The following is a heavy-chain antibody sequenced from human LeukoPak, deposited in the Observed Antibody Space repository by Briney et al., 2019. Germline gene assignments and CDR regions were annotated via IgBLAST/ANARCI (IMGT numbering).Heavy chain of an antibody. V-gene: IGHV4-59*08. CDR2: IYYSGST. D-gene: IGHD5-24*01. Sequence: KPSETLSLTCTVSGGSISSYYWSWIRQPPGKGLEWIGYIYYSGSTNYNPSLKSRVTISVDTSKNQFSLKLTSVTAADTAVYYCARRGVEMAAIRPDNWFDPWGQGTLVTVSS. J-gene: IGHJ5*02. CDR3: ARRGVEMAAIRPDNWFDP. CDR1: GGSISSYY.